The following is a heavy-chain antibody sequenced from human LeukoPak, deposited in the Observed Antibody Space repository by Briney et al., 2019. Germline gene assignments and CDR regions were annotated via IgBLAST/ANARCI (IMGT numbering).Heavy chain of an antibody. CDR1: GFTFSSYA. CDR3: AKVEARPGSTFSQY. Sequence: GGSLRLSCSPSGFTFSSYAMSWVRQAPGKGLEWVSAISGSGVSTYFAGSVKGRFTISRDNSKNTLYLQMNSLRAEDTAVYYCAKVEARPGSTFSQYGAQGTLVTVSS. CDR2: ISGSGVST. V-gene: IGHV3-23*01. J-gene: IGHJ4*02. D-gene: IGHD1-7*01.